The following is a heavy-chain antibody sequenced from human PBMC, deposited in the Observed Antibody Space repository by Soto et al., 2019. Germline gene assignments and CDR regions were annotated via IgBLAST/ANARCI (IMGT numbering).Heavy chain of an antibody. CDR2: IYFGGST. CDR3: ARVPDR. V-gene: IGHV4-30-2*01. Sequence: PSETLSLTCAVSGGSISSGDYSWNWIRQPPGKGLEWIGYIYFGGSTNYNPSLKSRVTISVDRSKNQFSLKLSSVTAADTAVYYCARVPDRWGQGTLVTVSS. D-gene: IGHD2-2*01. CDR1: GGSISSGDYS. J-gene: IGHJ5*02.